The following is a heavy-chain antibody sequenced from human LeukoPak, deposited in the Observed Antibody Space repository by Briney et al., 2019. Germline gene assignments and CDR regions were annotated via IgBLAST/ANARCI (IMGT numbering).Heavy chain of an antibody. CDR1: GYTFTSSG. CDR3: ARDHYYDSSGYYLRMGYYYYYMDV. Sequence: GASVKVSCKASGYTFTSSGISWVRQAPGQGLEWMGWISAHDGGTNYAQKLQGRVTMTTDTSTSTAYMELRSLRSDDTAVYYCARDHYYDSSGYYLRMGYYYYYMDVWGKGTTVTVSS. D-gene: IGHD3-22*01. CDR2: ISAHDGGT. V-gene: IGHV1-18*01. J-gene: IGHJ6*03.